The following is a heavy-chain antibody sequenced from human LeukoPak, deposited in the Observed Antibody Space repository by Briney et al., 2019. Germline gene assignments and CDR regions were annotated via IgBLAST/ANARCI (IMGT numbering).Heavy chain of an antibody. V-gene: IGHV3-33*01. CDR3: ARDPSYCSSTSCYMYYYYGMDV. J-gene: IGHJ6*02. D-gene: IGHD2-2*02. Sequence: QPGRSLRLSCAASGFTFSSYGMHWVRQAPGKGLEWVAVIWYDGSNKYYADSVKGRFTISRDNSKNTLYLQMNSLRAEDTAVYYCARDPSYCSSTSCYMYYYYGMDVWGRGTTVTVSS. CDR1: GFTFSSYG. CDR2: IWYDGSNK.